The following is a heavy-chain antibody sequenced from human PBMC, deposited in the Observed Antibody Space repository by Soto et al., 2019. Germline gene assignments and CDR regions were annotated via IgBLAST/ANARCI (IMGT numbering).Heavy chain of an antibody. CDR1: GGTFSSYT. CDR2: IIPIFGTA. D-gene: IGHD3-9*01. J-gene: IGHJ5*02. V-gene: IGHV1-69*13. CDR3: ARDRTGVLRYFDWPHGWFDP. Sequence: GASVKVSCKASGGTFSSYTISWVRQAPGQGLEWMGGIIPIFGTANYAQKFQGRVTITADESTSTAYMELSSPRSEDTAVYYCARDRTGVLRYFDWPHGWFDPWGQGTLVTVSS.